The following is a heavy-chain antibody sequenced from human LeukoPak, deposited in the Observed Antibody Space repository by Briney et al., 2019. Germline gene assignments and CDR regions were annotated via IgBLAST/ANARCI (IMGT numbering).Heavy chain of an antibody. Sequence: SETLSLTCTVSGGSISSSTFYWGWIRQPPGKGLEWIGSIFSGGSTYYNPSLKSRVTISVDTSKNQFSLKLSSVTAADTAVYYCARGDSSGYYYFDYWGQGTLVTVSS. V-gene: IGHV4-39*07. CDR1: GGSISSSTFY. CDR2: IFSGGST. J-gene: IGHJ4*02. CDR3: ARGDSSGYYYFDY. D-gene: IGHD3-22*01.